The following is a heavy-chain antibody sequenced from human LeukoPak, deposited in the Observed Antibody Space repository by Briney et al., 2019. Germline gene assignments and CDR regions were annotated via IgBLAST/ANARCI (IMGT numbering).Heavy chain of an antibody. D-gene: IGHD3-10*01. V-gene: IGHV3-30*18. CDR1: RFTFSSYG. Sequence: GGSLRLSCAASRFTFSSYGMYWVRQAPGKGLEWVAVISYDGGNKYYADSVKGRFTISRDNSKNTLYLQMNSLRAEDTAVYYCAKDPLNYGSGTYFDYWGQGTLVTVSS. J-gene: IGHJ4*02. CDR3: AKDPLNYGSGTYFDY. CDR2: ISYDGGNK.